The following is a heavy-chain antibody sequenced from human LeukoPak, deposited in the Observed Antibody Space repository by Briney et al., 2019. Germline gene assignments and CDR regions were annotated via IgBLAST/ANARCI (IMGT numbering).Heavy chain of an antibody. Sequence: ASVKVSCKASGGTFSSYAISWVRQAPGQGLEWMGGIIPIFGTANYAQKFQGRVTITADESTSTAYVELSSLRSEDTAVYYCAGHQDYYDSSGYVGYYFDYWGQGTLVTVSS. CDR2: IIPIFGTA. J-gene: IGHJ4*02. CDR1: GGTFSSYA. D-gene: IGHD3-22*01. V-gene: IGHV1-69*13. CDR3: AGHQDYYDSSGYVGYYFDY.